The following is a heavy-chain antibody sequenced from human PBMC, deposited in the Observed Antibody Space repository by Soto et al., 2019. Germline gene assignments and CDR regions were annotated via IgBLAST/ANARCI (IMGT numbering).Heavy chain of an antibody. V-gene: IGHV3-7*02. Sequence: GGSLRLSCAASGFTFSSYWMSWVRQAPGKGLEWVANIKQDGSEKYYVDSVKGRFTISRDNAKNSLYLQMNSLRAEDTAVYYCARTRTVAYYYGMDVWGQGTTVTVSS. CDR2: IKQDGSEK. CDR3: ARTRTVAYYYGMDV. J-gene: IGHJ6*02. CDR1: GFTFSSYW. D-gene: IGHD4-4*01.